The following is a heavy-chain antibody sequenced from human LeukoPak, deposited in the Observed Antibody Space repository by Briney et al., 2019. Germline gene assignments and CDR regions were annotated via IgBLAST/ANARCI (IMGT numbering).Heavy chain of an antibody. CDR3: ATARDGYNYFDY. J-gene: IGHJ4*02. D-gene: IGHD5-24*01. V-gene: IGHV1-24*01. CDR2: FDPEDGET. CDR1: GYTLTELS. Sequence: ASVKVSCKVSGYTLTELSMHWVRQAPGKGLEWMGGFDPEDGETIYAQKFQGRVTMTEDTSTDTAYMELSSLRSEDTAVYYCATARDGYNYFDYWGQGTLVTVSS.